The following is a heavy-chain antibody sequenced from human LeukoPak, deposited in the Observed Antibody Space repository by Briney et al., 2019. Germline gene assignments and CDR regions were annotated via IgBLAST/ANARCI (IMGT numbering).Heavy chain of an antibody. J-gene: IGHJ4*02. CDR3: ARELGIAAAPLDY. Sequence: GGSLRLSCAASGFTFSSYAMHWVRQAPGRGLEWVAVISYDGSNKYYADSVKGRFTISRDNSKNTLYLQMNSLRAEDTAVYYCARELGIAAAPLDYWGQGTLVTVSS. D-gene: IGHD6-13*01. CDR1: GFTFSSYA. V-gene: IGHV3-30*04. CDR2: ISYDGSNK.